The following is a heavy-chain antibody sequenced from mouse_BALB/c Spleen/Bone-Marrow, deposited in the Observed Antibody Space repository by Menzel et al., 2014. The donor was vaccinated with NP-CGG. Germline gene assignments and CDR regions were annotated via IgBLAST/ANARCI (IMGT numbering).Heavy chain of an antibody. D-gene: IGHD1-2*01. CDR3: ARMHYYGYVAY. CDR2: INPDSSTI. Sequence: EVQLQESGGGLVQPGGSLKLSCAASGFDFSRYWMSWVRQAPGKGLEWIGEINPDSSTISYTPSLKDKFIISRDNAKNTLYLQMSKVRSEDTALYYCARMHYYGYVAYWGQGTLVTVSA. J-gene: IGHJ3*01. CDR1: GFDFSRYW. V-gene: IGHV4-1*02.